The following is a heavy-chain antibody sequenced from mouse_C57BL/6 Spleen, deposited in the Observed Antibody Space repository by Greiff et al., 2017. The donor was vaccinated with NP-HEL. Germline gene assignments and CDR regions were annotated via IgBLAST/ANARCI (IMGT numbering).Heavy chain of an antibody. Sequence: EVKLQESGPELVKPGASVKISCKASGYSFTGYYMNWVKQSPEKSLEWIGEINPSTGGTTYNQKFKAKATLPVDKSSSTAYMQLKSLTSEDSAVYYCARGGGYYGSRRVDYWGQGTTLTVSS. J-gene: IGHJ2*01. CDR1: GYSFTGYY. CDR2: INPSTGGT. D-gene: IGHD1-1*01. V-gene: IGHV1-42*01. CDR3: ARGGGYYGSRRVDY.